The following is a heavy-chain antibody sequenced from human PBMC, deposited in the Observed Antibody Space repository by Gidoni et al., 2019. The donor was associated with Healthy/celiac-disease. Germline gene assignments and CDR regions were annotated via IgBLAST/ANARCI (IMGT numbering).Heavy chain of an antibody. V-gene: IGHV3-15*01. CDR1: GFTFSNAW. Sequence: EVQLVESGGGLVKPGGSLRLSGAAPGFTFSNAWWSWVRQAPGKGLEWVGRIKSKTDGGTTDYAAPVKGRFTISRDDSKNTLYLQMNSLKTEDTAVYYCTTMLYGWFDPWGQGTLVTVSS. J-gene: IGHJ5*02. D-gene: IGHD2-8*01. CDR3: TTMLYGWFDP. CDR2: IKSKTDGGTT.